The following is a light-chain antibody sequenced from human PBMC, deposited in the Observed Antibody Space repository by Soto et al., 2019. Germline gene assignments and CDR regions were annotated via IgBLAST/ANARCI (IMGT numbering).Light chain of an antibody. Sequence: DIQMTQSPSTLSASVGDRVTITCRASQSISSWLAWYQQKPGKAPKLLIYDASSLESGVPSRFSGSGSGTEFTLTISSLQPDDFATYYVQEYNSYSTCGQGTKVAIK. J-gene: IGKJ1*01. CDR1: QSISSW. CDR3: QEYNSYST. V-gene: IGKV1-5*01. CDR2: DAS.